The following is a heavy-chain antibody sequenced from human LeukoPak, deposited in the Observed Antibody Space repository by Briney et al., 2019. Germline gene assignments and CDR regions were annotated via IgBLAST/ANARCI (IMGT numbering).Heavy chain of an antibody. D-gene: IGHD3-10*01. CDR3: ARGVLMVRGPDYMDV. Sequence: ASVKVSCKASGYTFTRYDINWVRQATGQGLEWMGWMNPNSGNTGYAQKFQGRVTMTRNTSISTAYMELSSLRSEDTAVYYCARGVLMVRGPDYMDVWGKGTTVTVSS. J-gene: IGHJ6*03. V-gene: IGHV1-8*01. CDR2: MNPNSGNT. CDR1: GYTFTRYD.